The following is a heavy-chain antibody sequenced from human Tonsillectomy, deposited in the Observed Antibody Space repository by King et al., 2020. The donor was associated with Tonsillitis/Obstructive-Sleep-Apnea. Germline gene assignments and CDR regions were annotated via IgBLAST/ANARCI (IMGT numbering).Heavy chain of an antibody. CDR3: AKDRFGVVADAFDI. Sequence: VQLVESGGGLVQPGGSLRLSCAASGFTFSSYAMSWVRQAPGKVLEWVSAISGIGGSTSYADSVKGRCTLSRDNSKNTLFLLMNSLRAEDTAVYYCAKDRFGVVADAFDIWGQGTMVTVSS. CDR2: ISGIGGST. J-gene: IGHJ3*02. V-gene: IGHV3-23*04. D-gene: IGHD3-3*01. CDR1: GFTFSSYA.